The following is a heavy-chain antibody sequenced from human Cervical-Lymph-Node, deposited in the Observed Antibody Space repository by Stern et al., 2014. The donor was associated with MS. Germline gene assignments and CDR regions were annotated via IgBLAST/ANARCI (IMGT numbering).Heavy chain of an antibody. CDR2: INSDGGTT. V-gene: IGHV3-74*01. J-gene: IGHJ4*02. Sequence: EMQLVESGGGLVQPGGSLRLSCAMSGLTFSSYWMHWVRQAPGKGLVWVSRINSDGGTTSYADSVKGRFTISRDNAKNTLYLQMNNLRVEDTAVYYCARDHYYGSGSYFSYWGQGTLVTVSS. CDR1: GLTFSSYW. D-gene: IGHD3-10*01. CDR3: ARDHYYGSGSYFSY.